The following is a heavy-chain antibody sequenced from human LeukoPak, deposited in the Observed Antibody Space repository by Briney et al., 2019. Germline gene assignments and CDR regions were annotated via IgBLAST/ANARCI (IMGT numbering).Heavy chain of an antibody. CDR3: ARVGLDWGSIDY. CDR2: INHRGST. Sequence: SETLSLTCTVYGGSFSPYYWNWIRQPPGKGLEWIGEINHRGSTTYNPSLKSRVTISLETSKNQFSLKLSSVTAADTAVYYCARVGLDWGSIDYWGQGTLVTVSS. CDR1: GGSFSPYY. D-gene: IGHD3/OR15-3a*01. J-gene: IGHJ4*02. V-gene: IGHV4-34*01.